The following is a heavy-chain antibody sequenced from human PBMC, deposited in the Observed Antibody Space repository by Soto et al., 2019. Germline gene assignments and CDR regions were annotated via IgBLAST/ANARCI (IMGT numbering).Heavy chain of an antibody. V-gene: IGHV3-21*01. CDR3: ARSIFGVVTIPFDY. D-gene: IGHD3-3*01. CDR2: ISSSSYI. CDR1: GFTFSSYS. J-gene: IGHJ4*02. Sequence: GGSLRLSCAASGFTFSSYSMNWVRQAPGKGLEWVSSISSSSYIYYADSVKGRFTISRDNAKNSLYLQMNSLRAEDTAVYYCARSIFGVVTIPFDYWGQGTLVTVSS.